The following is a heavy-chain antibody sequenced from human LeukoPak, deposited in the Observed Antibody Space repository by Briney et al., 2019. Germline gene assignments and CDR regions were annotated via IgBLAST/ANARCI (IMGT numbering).Heavy chain of an antibody. CDR1: GGTFSSYA. J-gene: IGHJ6*03. CDR3: ARGILRYCSSSTCFGDYYYYMDV. V-gene: IGHV1-69*13. CDR2: IIPIFGTA. D-gene: IGHD2-2*01. Sequence: ASVKVCCKASGGTFSSYAISWVRQAPGQGLEWMGGIIPIFGTANYAQKFQGRVTITADESTSTAYMELSSLRSEDTAVYYCARGILRYCSSSTCFGDYYYYMDVWGKGTTVTISS.